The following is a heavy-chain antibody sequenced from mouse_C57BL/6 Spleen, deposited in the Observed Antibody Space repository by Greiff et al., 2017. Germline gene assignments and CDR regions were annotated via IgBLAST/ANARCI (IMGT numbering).Heavy chain of an antibody. CDR3: SIYSGGCYYCSFDF. V-gene: IGHV1-80*01. Sequence: QVQLQQSGAELVKPGASVKISCKASGYAFSSYWMNWVKQRPGKGLEWIGKIYPGGGDTNYNGKFKGKATLTADKSSSTAYMQLSSLTSEDSAVXFCSIYSGGCYYCSFDFWGPGTTVTVSS. CDR1: GYAFSSYW. D-gene: IGHD1-1*01. J-gene: IGHJ1*01. CDR2: IYPGGGDT.